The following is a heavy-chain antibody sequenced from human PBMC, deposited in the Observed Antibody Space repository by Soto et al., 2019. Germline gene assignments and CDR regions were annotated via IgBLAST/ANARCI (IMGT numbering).Heavy chain of an antibody. CDR1: GFTFSSYW. CDR3: AKDMKWGGMTTIHYFDS. CDR2: INSDGSST. D-gene: IGHD4-17*01. V-gene: IGHV3-74*01. J-gene: IGHJ4*02. Sequence: PGGSLRLSCAASGFTFSSYWMHWVRQAPGKGLVWVSRINSDGSSTSYADSVKSRFTISRDNAKSSLFLQMNSLRPDDTALYYCAKDMKWGGMTTIHYFDSWGQGTLVTVSS.